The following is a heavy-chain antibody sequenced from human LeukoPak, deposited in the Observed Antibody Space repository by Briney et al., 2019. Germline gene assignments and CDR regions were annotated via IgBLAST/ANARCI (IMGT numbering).Heavy chain of an antibody. CDR2: INTDGSTT. D-gene: IGHD3-3*01. CDR3: ARENYNFWSDYHIAPFDY. V-gene: IGHV3-74*01. J-gene: IGHJ4*02. Sequence: PGGSLRLSCVASGFAFSSYWMHWVRQAPGKGLVWISRINTDGSTTSYADSVKGRFTISRDNAKNTVYLQMNSLRDEDTAVYYCARENYNFWSDYHIAPFDYWGQGTLVTVSS. CDR1: GFAFSSYW.